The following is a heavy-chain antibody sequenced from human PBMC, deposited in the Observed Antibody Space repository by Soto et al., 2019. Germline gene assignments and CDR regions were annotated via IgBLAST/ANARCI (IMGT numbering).Heavy chain of an antibody. V-gene: IGHV1-8*01. Sequence: ASVKVSCKASGYTFTSYDINWVRQATGQGLEWMGWMNPNSGNTGYAQKFQGRVTMTRNTSISTAYMELSSLRSEDTAVYYCARGSVPPHHGAFDIWGQGTMVTVSS. J-gene: IGHJ3*02. CDR3: ARGSVPPHHGAFDI. D-gene: IGHD1-1*01. CDR2: MNPNSGNT. CDR1: GYTFTSYD.